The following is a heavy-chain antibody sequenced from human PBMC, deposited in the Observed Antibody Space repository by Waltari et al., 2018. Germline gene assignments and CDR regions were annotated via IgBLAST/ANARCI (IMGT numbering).Heavy chain of an antibody. Sequence: QVQLQESGPGLVKPSETLSLTCTVSGGSISSYYWSWIRQPPGKGLEWIGYIYYSGSTNYNPSLKSRVTISVDTSKNQFSLKLSSVTAADTAVYYCARAVSSHFDYWGQGTLVTVSS. V-gene: IGHV4-59*01. D-gene: IGHD2-8*01. J-gene: IGHJ4*02. CDR1: GGSISSYY. CDR3: ARAVSSHFDY. CDR2: IYYSGST.